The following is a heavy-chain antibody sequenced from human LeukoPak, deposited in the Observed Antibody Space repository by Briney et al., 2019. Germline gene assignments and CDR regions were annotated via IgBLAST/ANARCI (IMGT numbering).Heavy chain of an antibody. D-gene: IGHD4-11*01. CDR3: ARLLGHVTTYDY. CDR1: GFTFSNSY. Sequence: PGGSLRLSCAASGFTFSNSYMSWVRQAPSKGLEWVATLWPDGSDIYYLDSVKGRFTISRDNAGNSLYLHMNSLTVEDTAVYYCARLLGHVTTYDYWDQGTLVTVSS. J-gene: IGHJ4*02. CDR2: LWPDGSDI. V-gene: IGHV3-7*01.